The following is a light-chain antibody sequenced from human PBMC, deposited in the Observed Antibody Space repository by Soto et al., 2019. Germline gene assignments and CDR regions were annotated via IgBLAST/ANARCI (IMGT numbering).Light chain of an antibody. V-gene: IGLV6-57*04. J-gene: IGLJ2*01. CDR3: QSYERNSPRS. CDR2: QNN. Sequence: NFMLTQPHSVSASPGKTVTISCTRSSGSIATNYVRWYQQRPGSAPITLIYQNNERPSGVPGRFSGSIDSSSNSASLTISGLRPEDEADYSCQSYERNSPRSFGEGPKLTVL. CDR1: SGSIATNY.